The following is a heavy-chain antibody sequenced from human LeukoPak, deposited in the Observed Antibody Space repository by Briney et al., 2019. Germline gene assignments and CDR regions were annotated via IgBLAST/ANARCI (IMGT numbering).Heavy chain of an antibody. CDR3: ARGFSYGYSDY. CDR2: ISSDGSST. Sequence: GGSLRLSCAASGFSFSDYWMYWVRQAPGKGLVWVSRISSDGSSTKYEDSVKGRFTISRDTATNTLYLQMSSLRAEDTAVYYCARGFSYGYSDYWGQGTLVTVSS. V-gene: IGHV3-74*03. D-gene: IGHD5-18*01. CDR1: GFSFSDYW. J-gene: IGHJ4*02.